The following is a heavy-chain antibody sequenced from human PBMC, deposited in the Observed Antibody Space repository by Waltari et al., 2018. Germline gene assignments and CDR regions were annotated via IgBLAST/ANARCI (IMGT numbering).Heavy chain of an antibody. CDR2: INHAGIT. Sequence: QVQLQQWGAGLLKPSETLPLTCAVYGGSFSGYYWTWPRQPPGKGLEWIAEINHAGITNYNPSLKSRVTMSVDTSKNQFSLKMTSVTAADTAMYYCARGLSTVARFDYWGQGTLVTVSS. J-gene: IGHJ4*02. D-gene: IGHD4-17*01. CDR1: GGSFSGYY. V-gene: IGHV4-34*01. CDR3: ARGLSTVARFDY.